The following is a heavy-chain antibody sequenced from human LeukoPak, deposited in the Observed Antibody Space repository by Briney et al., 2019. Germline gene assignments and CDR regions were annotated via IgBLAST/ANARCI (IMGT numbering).Heavy chain of an antibody. J-gene: IGHJ4*02. CDR2: ISYDGSNK. CDR3: ARGPYYDFWSGYSTYGGIDY. V-gene: IGHV3-30*03. CDR1: GFTFSSYW. Sequence: GSLRLSCAASGFTFSSYWMSWVRQAPGKGLEWVAVISYDGSNKYYADSVKGRFTISRDNSKNTLYLQMNSLRAEDTAVYYCARGPYYDFWSGYSTYGGIDYWGQGTLVTVSS. D-gene: IGHD3-3*01.